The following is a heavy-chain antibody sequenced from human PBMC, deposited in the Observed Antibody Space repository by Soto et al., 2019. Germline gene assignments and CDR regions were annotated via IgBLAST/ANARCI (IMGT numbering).Heavy chain of an antibody. J-gene: IGHJ4*02. CDR3: ARSIAVAGTDY. Sequence: QLQLQESGPGLVKPSETLSLTCAVSGDSISRSSYYWGWIRQPPGTGLEWIGYIFYSGSTYYNPSRKWRVTTSVDMSKNPFSLMLPSVTAADTAVYSCARSIAVAGTDYLGQGTLVTVSS. CDR2: IFYSGST. CDR1: GDSISRSSYY. D-gene: IGHD6-19*01. V-gene: IGHV4-39*01.